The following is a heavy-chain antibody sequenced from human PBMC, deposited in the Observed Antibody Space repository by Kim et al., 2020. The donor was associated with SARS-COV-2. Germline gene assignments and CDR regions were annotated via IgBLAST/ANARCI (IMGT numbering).Heavy chain of an antibody. CDR2: ISGSGGST. CDR1: GFTFSSYA. CDR3: AKALGYYDSSGYYITIYFDY. Sequence: GGSLRLSCAASGFTFSSYAMSWVRQAPGKGLEWVSAISGSGGSTYYADSVKGRFTISRDNSKNTLYLQMNSLRAEDTAVYYCAKALGYYDSSGYYITIYFDYWGQGTLVTVSS. D-gene: IGHD3-22*01. V-gene: IGHV3-23*01. J-gene: IGHJ4*02.